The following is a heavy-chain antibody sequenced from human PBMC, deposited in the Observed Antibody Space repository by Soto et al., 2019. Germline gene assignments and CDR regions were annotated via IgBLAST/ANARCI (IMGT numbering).Heavy chain of an antibody. Sequence: PGGSLRLSCAASGFTVSSNYMSWVRQGPGKGLEWVSAISGSGDSTYYADSVKGRFTISRDNSKNTLYLQMNSLRAEDTAVYYCAKSPGMYYYDSSGYYHYDYWGQGTLVTVSS. D-gene: IGHD3-22*01. CDR2: ISGSGDST. CDR3: AKSPGMYYYDSSGYYHYDY. J-gene: IGHJ4*02. CDR1: GFTVSSNY. V-gene: IGHV3-23*01.